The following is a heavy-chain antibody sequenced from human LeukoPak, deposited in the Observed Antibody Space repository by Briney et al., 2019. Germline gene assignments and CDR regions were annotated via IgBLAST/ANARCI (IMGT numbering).Heavy chain of an antibody. CDR1: GFTFDDYA. CDR2: ISWNSGSI. Sequence: GGSLRLSCAASGFTFDDYAMHWVRQAPGKGLEWVSGISWNSGSIGYADSVKGRFTISRDNAKNSLYLQMNSPRAEDTAVYYCAREEAYYDILTGYWSGRWFDPWGQGTLVTVSS. CDR3: AREEAYYDILTGYWSGRWFDP. V-gene: IGHV3-9*01. J-gene: IGHJ5*02. D-gene: IGHD3-9*01.